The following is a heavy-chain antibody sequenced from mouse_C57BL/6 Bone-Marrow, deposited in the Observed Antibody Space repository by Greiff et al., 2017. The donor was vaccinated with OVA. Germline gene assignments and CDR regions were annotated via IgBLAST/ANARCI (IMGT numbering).Heavy chain of an antibody. V-gene: IGHV5-6*01. CDR1: GFTFSSYG. Sequence: EVKLVESGGDLVKPGGSLKLSCAASGFTFSSYGMSWVRQTPDKRLEWVATISSGGSYTYYPDSVKGRFTISRDNAKNTLYLQMSSLKSEDTAMYYCASLYFDYWGQGTTLTVSS. CDR2: ISSGGSYT. J-gene: IGHJ2*01. CDR3: ASLYFDY.